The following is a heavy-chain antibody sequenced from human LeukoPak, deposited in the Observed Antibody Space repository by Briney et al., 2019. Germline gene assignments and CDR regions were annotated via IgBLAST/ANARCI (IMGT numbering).Heavy chain of an antibody. CDR3: ARDRRSFSGWFDP. CDR2: TYYRSGWYN. V-gene: IGHV6-1*01. D-gene: IGHD2/OR15-2a*01. CDR1: GDSVSSNSAA. J-gene: IGHJ5*02. Sequence: SQTLSLTCAISGDSVSSNSAAWNWIRQSPSRGLEWLGRTYYRSGWYNDYAVSVQGRISINPDTTKNQFSLQLNSVTPDDTAMYYCARDRRSFSGWFDPWSQGTLVTVSS.